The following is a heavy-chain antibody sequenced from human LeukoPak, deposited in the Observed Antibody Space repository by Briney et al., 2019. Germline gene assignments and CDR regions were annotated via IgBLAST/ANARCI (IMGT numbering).Heavy chain of an antibody. Sequence: GGSLRLSCAASGFTFSNYAMNWVRQAPGKGLEWVSGISGNDGSTYYADSVKGRFTISRDNSKNTLYLQMNSLRAEDTAVYYCTKVVYYDSSGYPHWGQGTLVTVSS. CDR3: TKVVYYDSSGYPH. D-gene: IGHD3-22*01. J-gene: IGHJ1*01. CDR1: GFTFSNYA. V-gene: IGHV3-23*01. CDR2: ISGNDGST.